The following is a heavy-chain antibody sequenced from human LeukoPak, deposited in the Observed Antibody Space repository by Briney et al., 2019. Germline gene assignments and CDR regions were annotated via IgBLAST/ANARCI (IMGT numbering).Heavy chain of an antibody. Sequence: GGSLRLSCAAPGFPFDDYGMSWVRQAPGKGLEWVSGINWNGGSTGYADSVKGRFTISRDNAKNSLYLQMNSLRAEDTALYYCARVAYCGGDCYSNYFDYWGQGTLVTVSS. V-gene: IGHV3-20*04. J-gene: IGHJ4*02. CDR1: GFPFDDYG. CDR3: ARVAYCGGDCYSNYFDY. CDR2: INWNGGST. D-gene: IGHD2-21*02.